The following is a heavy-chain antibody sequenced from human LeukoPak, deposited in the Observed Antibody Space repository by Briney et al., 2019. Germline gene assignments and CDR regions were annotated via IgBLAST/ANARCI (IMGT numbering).Heavy chain of an antibody. V-gene: IGHV3-30*18. CDR2: ISYDGSNK. CDR3: AKVLPVGIVGAIDAFDI. J-gene: IGHJ3*02. D-gene: IGHD1-26*01. Sequence: GGSLRLSCVASGFTFSNYGMHWVRQAPGKGLEWVAVISYDGSNKYYADSVKGRFTISRDNSKNTPYLQMNSLRAEDTAVYYCAKVLPVGIVGAIDAFDISGQGTMVTVSS. CDR1: GFTFSNYG.